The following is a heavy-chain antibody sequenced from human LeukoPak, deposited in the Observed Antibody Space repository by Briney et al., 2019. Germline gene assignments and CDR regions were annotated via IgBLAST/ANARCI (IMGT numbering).Heavy chain of an antibody. CDR3: AREDITMIVGYFDY. CDR1: GYTFTSYY. V-gene: IGHV1-46*01. J-gene: IGHJ4*02. D-gene: IGHD3-22*01. Sequence: GASVKVSCKASGYTFTSYYMHWVRQAPGQGLEWMGIINPSGGSTSYAQKFQGRVTMTRDTSISTAYMELSRLRSDDTAVYYCAREDITMIVGYFDYWGQGPLVTVS. CDR2: INPSGGST.